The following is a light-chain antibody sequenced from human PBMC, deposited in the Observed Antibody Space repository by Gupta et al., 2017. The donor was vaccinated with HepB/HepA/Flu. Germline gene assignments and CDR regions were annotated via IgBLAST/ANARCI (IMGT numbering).Light chain of an antibody. Sequence: IHLTQWPSVLGESVGDRVTITCRASQGISSYLAWYKQKPGKAPKLLIYAASTLQSGVTSRFSGSGYGKELSLTISSRQPEDFASYYCQQPNSYPSLTFGGGTKVDIK. CDR3: QQPNSYPSLT. J-gene: IGKJ4*01. CDR2: AAS. CDR1: QGISSY. V-gene: IGKV1-9*01.